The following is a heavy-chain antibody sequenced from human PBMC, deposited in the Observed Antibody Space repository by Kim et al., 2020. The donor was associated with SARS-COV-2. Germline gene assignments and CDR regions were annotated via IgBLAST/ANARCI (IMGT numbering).Heavy chain of an antibody. CDR1: GGSISTYY. CDR3: ARGGFDDYYYYGMDV. Sequence: SETLSLTCTVSGGSISTYYWSWIRQPPGKGLEWIGYIYYSGSTNYNPSLKSRVNISLDTSKNQLFLKLSSVTAADTAVYYCARGGFDDYYYYGMDVWSQGTTVTVSS. J-gene: IGHJ6*02. CDR2: IYYSGST. V-gene: IGHV4-59*01. D-gene: IGHD3-9*01.